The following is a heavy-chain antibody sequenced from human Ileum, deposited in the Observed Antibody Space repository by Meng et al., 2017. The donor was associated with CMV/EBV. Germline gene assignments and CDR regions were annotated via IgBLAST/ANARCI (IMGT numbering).Heavy chain of an antibody. D-gene: IGHD2-2*01. J-gene: IGHJ4*02. CDR1: GYTLTELS. V-gene: IGHV1-24*01. Sequence: ASVKVSCKVSGYTLTELSMHWVRQAPGKGLEGRGGFDPEDGETIYAQKFQGRVTMTEDTSTDTAYMELSSLRSEDTAVEYCATLAPLDAMRLYNWGQGTLVTVSS. CDR2: FDPEDGET. CDR3: ATLAPLDAMRLYN.